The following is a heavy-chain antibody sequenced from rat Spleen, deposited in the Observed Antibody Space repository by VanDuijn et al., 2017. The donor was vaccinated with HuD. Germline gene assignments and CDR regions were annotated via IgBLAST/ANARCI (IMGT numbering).Heavy chain of an antibody. CDR1: GFTFSNYG. J-gene: IGHJ3*01. CDR3: AKDPWDSGANWFAY. CDR2: ISYDGSNT. D-gene: IGHD4-3*01. Sequence: EVQLVESGGGLVQPGRSLKLSCAASGFTFSNYGMAWVRQAPTKGLEWVAIISYDGSNTYYRDSVKGRFTISRDNAKSTLYLQMESLRSEDTATYYCAKDPWDSGANWFAYWGQGTLVTVSS. V-gene: IGHV5-29*01.